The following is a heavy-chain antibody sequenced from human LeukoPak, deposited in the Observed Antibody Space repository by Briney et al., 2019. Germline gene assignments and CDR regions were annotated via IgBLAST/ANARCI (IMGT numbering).Heavy chain of an antibody. CDR3: VAAGTFDY. V-gene: IGHV3-30*03. CDR2: ISYDGSNK. J-gene: IGHJ4*02. CDR1: GFTFSSYD. Sequence: PGGSVRLSCAASGFTFSSYDMHWVRQAPGKGLEWVAVISYDGSNKYYADSVEGRFTISRDNTKNTLYLQMNTLRAEDTAVYYCVAAGTFDYWGQGALVTVSS. D-gene: IGHD6-13*01.